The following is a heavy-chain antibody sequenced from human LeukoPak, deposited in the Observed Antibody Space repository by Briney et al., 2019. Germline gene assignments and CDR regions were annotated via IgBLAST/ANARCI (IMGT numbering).Heavy chain of an antibody. CDR2: ISSSSSYI. CDR1: GFTFSSYS. V-gene: IGHV3-21*01. J-gene: IGHJ4*02. Sequence: GGSLRLSCAASGFTFSSYSMNWVRQAPGKGLEWVSSISSSSSYIYYADSVKGRFTISRDNAKNSLYLQMNSLRAEDTAVYYCAGSASSSWLEYDYWGQGTLVTVSS. CDR3: AGSASSSWLEYDY. D-gene: IGHD6-13*01.